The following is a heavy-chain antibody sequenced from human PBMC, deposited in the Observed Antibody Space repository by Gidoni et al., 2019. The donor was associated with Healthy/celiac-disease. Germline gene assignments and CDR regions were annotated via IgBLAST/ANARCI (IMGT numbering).Heavy chain of an antibody. J-gene: IGHJ4*02. CDR1: GGSISSRSYY. CDR2: IYYSGST. Sequence: QLQLQESGPGLVKPSETLSLTCPVSGGSISSRSYYWGWIRQPPGKGLEWIGSIYYSGSTYYNPSLKSRVTISVDTSKNQFSLKLSSVTAADTAVYYCASVDVVVPAAMSWYFDYWGQGTLVTVSS. D-gene: IGHD2-2*01. V-gene: IGHV4-39*07. CDR3: ASVDVVVPAAMSWYFDY.